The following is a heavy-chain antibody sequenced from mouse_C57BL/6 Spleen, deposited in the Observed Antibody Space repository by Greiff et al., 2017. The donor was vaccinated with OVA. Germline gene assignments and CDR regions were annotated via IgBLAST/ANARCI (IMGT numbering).Heavy chain of an antibody. CDR1: GFNIKDYY. CDR2: IDPEDGDT. J-gene: IGHJ3*01. D-gene: IGHD3-2*02. V-gene: IGHV14-1*01. CDR3: TTGTAQATAWFAY. Sequence: EVQLQQSGAELVRPGASVKLSCTASGFNIKDYYMHWVKQRPEQGLEWIGRIDPEDGDTEYAPKFQGKATMTADTSSNTAYLQLSHLTSEDTSVYYCTTGTAQATAWFAYWGQGTLVTVSA.